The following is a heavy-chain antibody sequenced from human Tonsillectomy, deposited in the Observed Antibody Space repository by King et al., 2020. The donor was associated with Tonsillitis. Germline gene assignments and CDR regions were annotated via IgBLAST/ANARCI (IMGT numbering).Heavy chain of an antibody. Sequence: QLVQSGAEVKKPGASVKVSCKVSGHTLTDLSMYWVRQAPGKGLEWVGGIDPETGETIYGQRFRGSSTLTEDTSTETAYMELTSLKSDDTAVYYCATDRPENAGALYALELWPQGTNVLVSS. V-gene: IGHV1-24*01. J-gene: IGHJ3*01. CDR1: GHTLTDLS. CDR3: ATDRPENAGALYALEL. CDR2: IDPETGET. D-gene: IGHD2-2*01.